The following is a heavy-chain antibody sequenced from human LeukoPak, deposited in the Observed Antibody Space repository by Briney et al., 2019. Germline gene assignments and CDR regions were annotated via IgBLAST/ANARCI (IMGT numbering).Heavy chain of an antibody. D-gene: IGHD3-9*01. CDR1: GGSISSYY. J-gene: IGHJ4*02. CDR2: IYTSGST. CDR3: ARDNNFDILTGYYQYYFDY. V-gene: IGHV4-4*07. Sequence: PSETLSLTCTVTGGSISSYYWSWIRQPAGKGLEWIGLIYTSGSTNYNPSLKSRVTMSVDTSKNQFSLKLSSVTAADTPVYYCARDNNFDILTGYYQYYFDYWGQGTLVTVSS.